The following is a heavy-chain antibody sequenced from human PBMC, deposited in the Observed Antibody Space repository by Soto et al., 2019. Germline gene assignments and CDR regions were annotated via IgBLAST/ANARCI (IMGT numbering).Heavy chain of an antibody. Sequence: QLQLQESGPGLVKPSETLSLTCTVSGGSISSSTYYWGWIRQPPGKVLEWIGSMFYSGSTYSNPSLKRRVTISVDTSKNQISLMLGSVTAADTAVYYCARAQTGHCSGGSCYSGYYYGMDVWGQGTTVTVSS. J-gene: IGHJ6*02. CDR3: ARAQTGHCSGGSCYSGYYYGMDV. V-gene: IGHV4-39*02. D-gene: IGHD2-15*01. CDR2: MFYSGST. CDR1: GGSISSSTYY.